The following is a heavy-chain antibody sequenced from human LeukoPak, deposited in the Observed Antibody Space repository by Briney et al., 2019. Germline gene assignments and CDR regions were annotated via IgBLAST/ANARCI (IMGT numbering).Heavy chain of an antibody. CDR2: IYSGGST. V-gene: IGHV3-53*01. CDR3: ATGITMVRGVIRAVLDY. J-gene: IGHJ4*02. CDR1: GFTFSSYA. Sequence: PGGSLRLSCAASGFTFSSYAMSWVRQAPGKGLEWVSVIYSGGSTYYADSVKGRFTISRDNSKNTLYLQMNSLRAEDTAVYYCATGITMVRGVIRAVLDYWGQGTLVTVSS. D-gene: IGHD3-10*01.